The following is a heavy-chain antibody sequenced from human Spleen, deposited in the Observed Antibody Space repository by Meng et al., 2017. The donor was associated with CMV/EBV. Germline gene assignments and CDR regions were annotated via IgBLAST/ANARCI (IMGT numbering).Heavy chain of an antibody. V-gene: IGHV1-8*01. Sequence: ASVKVSCKASGYTFTSYEINWARQATGQGLEWMGWMNPESGNTGYAQKFQGRVTMTTDTSTSTAYMELRSLRSDDTAVYYCARDEYCSSTSCRNWFDPWGQGTLVTVSS. J-gene: IGHJ5*02. CDR1: GYTFTSYE. CDR2: MNPESGNT. D-gene: IGHD2-2*01. CDR3: ARDEYCSSTSCRNWFDP.